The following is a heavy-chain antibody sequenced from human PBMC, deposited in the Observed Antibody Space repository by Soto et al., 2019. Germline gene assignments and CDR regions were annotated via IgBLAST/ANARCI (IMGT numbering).Heavy chain of an antibody. V-gene: IGHV4-34*01. Sequence: PSATLSLTCSVYGWSFSVYYWSWLRQPPGKGLEWIGEINHSGSTNYNPSLKSRVTISVDTSKNQFSLKLSSVTAADTAVYYCARDPRSSSWYWDYWGQGTLVTVSS. CDR1: GWSFSVYY. CDR3: ARDPRSSSWYWDY. D-gene: IGHD6-13*01. J-gene: IGHJ4*02. CDR2: INHSGST.